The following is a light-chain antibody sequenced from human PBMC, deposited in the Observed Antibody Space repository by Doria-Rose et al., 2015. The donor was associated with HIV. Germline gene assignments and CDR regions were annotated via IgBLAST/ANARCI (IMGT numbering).Light chain of an antibody. CDR1: QSFSSTY. V-gene: IGKV3-20*01. CDR2: DGS. CDR3: RQYGTPWT. Sequence: TQSPGTLSLSPGERATLSCRASQSFSSTYLAWYQQKPGQAPSLLIYDGSTRATGIPDGFSASGSGTDFTLTINRLEPEDFALYYCRQYGTPWTFGQGTKVEI. J-gene: IGKJ1*01.